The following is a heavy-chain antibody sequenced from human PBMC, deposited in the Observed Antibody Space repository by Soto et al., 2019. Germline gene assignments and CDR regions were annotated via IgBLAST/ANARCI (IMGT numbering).Heavy chain of an antibody. CDR2: INHSGST. CDR1: GGPFSGYY. CDR3: ARAAPYYDFWSGYLDY. Sequence: PSGTLSLTCAVYGGPFSGYYWSWIRQPPGKGLEWIGEINHSGSTNYNPSLKSRVTISVDTSKNQFSLKLSSVTAADTAVYYCARAAPYYDFWSGYLDYWGQGTLVTVSS. V-gene: IGHV4-34*01. J-gene: IGHJ4*02. D-gene: IGHD3-3*01.